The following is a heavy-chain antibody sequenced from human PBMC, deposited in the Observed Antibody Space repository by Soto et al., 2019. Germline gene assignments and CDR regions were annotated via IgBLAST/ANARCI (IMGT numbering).Heavy chain of an antibody. V-gene: IGHV4-38-2*01. CDR3: ARPLDDSRGYYYFDY. J-gene: IGHJ4*02. CDR2: IFHSGTT. CDR1: GYSISSGYY. Sequence: SETLSLTCAVSGYSISSGYYWGWIRQPPGKGLEWLGSIFHSGTTYDNPSLKSRVTISVDMSKNQFSLKLSSVTAADTAVYYCARPLDDSRGYYYFDYWGQGTLVTAPQ. D-gene: IGHD3-22*01.